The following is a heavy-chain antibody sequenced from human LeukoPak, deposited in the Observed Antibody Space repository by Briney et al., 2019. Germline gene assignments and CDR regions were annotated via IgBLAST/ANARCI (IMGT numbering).Heavy chain of an antibody. CDR1: GFTFSSYW. CDR2: INSDGSTT. V-gene: IGHV3-74*01. D-gene: IGHD1-26*01. CDR3: ARGGELLIDY. J-gene: IGHJ4*02. Sequence: GGSLRLSCGASGFTFSSYWMHWVRQAPGKGLVWISRINSDGSTTSYADSVKGRFTISRDNSKNTLYLQMNSLRAEDTAVYYCARGGELLIDYWGQGTLVTVSS.